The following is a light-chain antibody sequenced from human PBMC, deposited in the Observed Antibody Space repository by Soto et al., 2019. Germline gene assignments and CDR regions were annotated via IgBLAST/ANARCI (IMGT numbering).Light chain of an antibody. Sequence: QSALTQPASVSGSPGQSITISCTGTSSDVGSYNLVSWYQQHPGKAPKLMIYEGSKRPSGVSNRCSGSKSGNTASLTISGLQAEDEADYYCCSYAGVFGGGTKLTVL. CDR3: CSYAGV. CDR1: SSDVGSYNL. V-gene: IGLV2-23*01. J-gene: IGLJ2*01. CDR2: EGS.